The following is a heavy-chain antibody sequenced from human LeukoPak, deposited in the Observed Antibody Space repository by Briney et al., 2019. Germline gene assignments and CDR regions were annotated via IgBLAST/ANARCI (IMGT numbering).Heavy chain of an antibody. Sequence: SETLSLTCTVSGGSISSYYWSWIRQPPGKGLEWIGYIYYSGSTNYNPSLKSRVTISVDTSKNQFSLKLSSVTAADTAMYYCARDDTGISAVGAYWGQGTLVTVSS. J-gene: IGHJ4*02. CDR3: ARDDTGISAVGAY. V-gene: IGHV4-59*12. CDR1: GGSISSYY. CDR2: IYYSGST. D-gene: IGHD6-13*01.